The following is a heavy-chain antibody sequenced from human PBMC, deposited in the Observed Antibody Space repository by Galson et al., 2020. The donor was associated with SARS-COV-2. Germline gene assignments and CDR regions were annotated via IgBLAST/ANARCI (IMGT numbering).Heavy chain of an antibody. V-gene: IGHV3-23*01. CDR1: GFTFSSYA. CDR2: ISGSGGST. CDR3: AKDSLIAAAGTGGFDY. D-gene: IGHD6-13*01. J-gene: IGHJ4*02. Sequence: GGSLRLSCAASGFTFSSYAMSWVRQAPGKGLEWVSAISGSGGSTYYADSVKGRFTISRDNSKNTLYLQMNSLRAEDTAVYYCAKDSLIAAAGTGGFDYWGQGTLVTVSS.